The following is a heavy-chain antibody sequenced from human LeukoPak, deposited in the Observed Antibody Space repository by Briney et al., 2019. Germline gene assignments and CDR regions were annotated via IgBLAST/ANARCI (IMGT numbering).Heavy chain of an antibody. Sequence: PGGSLRLSCAASGFTFSSYAMSWVRHAPGKGLELVSAISGSGGSTYYADSVKGRFTISRDNSKNTLYLQMNSLRAEDTAVYYCARRHPSRHGDRRDAFDIWGQGTMVTVSS. CDR3: ARRHPSRHGDRRDAFDI. V-gene: IGHV3-23*01. CDR2: ISGSGGST. CDR1: GFTFSSYA. D-gene: IGHD4-17*01. J-gene: IGHJ3*02.